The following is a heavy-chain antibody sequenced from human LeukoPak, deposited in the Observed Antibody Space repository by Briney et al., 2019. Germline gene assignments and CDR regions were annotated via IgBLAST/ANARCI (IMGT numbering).Heavy chain of an antibody. CDR1: GFTFSSYS. D-gene: IGHD6-19*01. CDR2: ISSSSSYI. J-gene: IGHJ4*02. Sequence: GRCLRLSCAPSGFTFSSYSMNWVRQAPRKRLGWVSSISSSSSYIYYANSVTGRFTISRDNAKNSLYLQMNSLRAEDTAVYYCASKITPGIAVAVDYWGQGTLVTVSS. V-gene: IGHV3-21*01. CDR3: ASKITPGIAVAVDY.